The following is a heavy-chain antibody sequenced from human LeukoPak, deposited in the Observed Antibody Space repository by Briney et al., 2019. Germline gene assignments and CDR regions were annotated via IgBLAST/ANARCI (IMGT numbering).Heavy chain of an antibody. Sequence: APVKVSCKASGYTFNSYYMHWVRQSPGQGLECMGIINPSGGSTSHAQKFQGRVTMTRDTSTSTVYMELSSLRSEDTAVYCCARAGDTAMVIEYWGQGTLVTISS. J-gene: IGHJ4*02. CDR1: GYTFNSYY. CDR3: ARAGDTAMVIEY. CDR2: INPSGGST. D-gene: IGHD5-18*01. V-gene: IGHV1-46*02.